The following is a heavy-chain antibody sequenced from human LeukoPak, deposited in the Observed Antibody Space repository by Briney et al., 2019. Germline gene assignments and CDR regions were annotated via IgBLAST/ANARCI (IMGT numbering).Heavy chain of an antibody. D-gene: IGHD3-22*01. J-gene: IGHJ4*02. CDR2: MNPNSGNT. CDR1: GYTFTSYD. Sequence: ASVKVSCKASGYTFTSYDINWVRQDTGQGLEWMGWMNPNSGNTGYAQKFQGRVTMTRNTSISTAYMELSSLRSEDTAVYYCASTRRYYYDSSGYLGDNDYWGQGTLVSVSS. CDR3: ASTRRYYYDSSGYLGDNDY. V-gene: IGHV1-8*01.